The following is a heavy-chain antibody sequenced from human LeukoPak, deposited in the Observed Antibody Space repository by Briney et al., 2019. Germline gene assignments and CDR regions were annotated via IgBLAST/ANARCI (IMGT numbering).Heavy chain of an antibody. V-gene: IGHV4-4*07. CDR3: ARDIVYLIDEDYG. D-gene: IGHD4-17*01. CDR2: IHTSGSA. J-gene: IGHJ4*02. Sequence: PSETLSLTCSVSGSSFNTYYWSWIRQPAGKALEWIGRIHTSGSADYSPSLQSRATISVDMSKKEFSPKLTSVTAADTAVYYCARDIVYLIDEDYGWGQGILVTVSS. CDR1: GSSFNTYY.